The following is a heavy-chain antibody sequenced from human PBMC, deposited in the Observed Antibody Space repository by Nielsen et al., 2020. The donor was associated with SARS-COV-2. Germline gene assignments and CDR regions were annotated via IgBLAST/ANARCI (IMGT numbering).Heavy chain of an antibody. J-gene: IGHJ6*02. Sequence: SETLSLTCTVSGGSISSGGYYWSWIRQHPGKGLEWIGYIYYSGSTYYNPSLKSRVTISVDTSKNQFSLKLSSVTAADTAVYYCARGGSYYSYYYYGMDVWDQGTTVTVSS. CDR2: IYYSGST. CDR3: ARGGSYYSYYYYGMDV. D-gene: IGHD1-26*01. CDR1: GGSISSGGYY. V-gene: IGHV4-31*03.